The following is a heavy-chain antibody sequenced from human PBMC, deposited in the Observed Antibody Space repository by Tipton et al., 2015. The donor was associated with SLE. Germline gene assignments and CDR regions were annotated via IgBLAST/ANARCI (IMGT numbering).Heavy chain of an antibody. Sequence: TLSLTCTVSGGSITGLYDFWAWIRQPPGKGLEWIGSVSQSGKTHYNPSLGGRLTISIDTFNNRFSMRLTSVTAADTAHYCCARAFSYDVWTSYSTEKSPKTYYFDSWGQGPLVSVSS. V-gene: IGHV4-39*02. CDR1: GGSITGLYDF. D-gene: IGHD3-3*01. CDR2: VSQSGKT. CDR3: ARAFSYDVWTSYSTEKSPKTYYFDS. J-gene: IGHJ4*02.